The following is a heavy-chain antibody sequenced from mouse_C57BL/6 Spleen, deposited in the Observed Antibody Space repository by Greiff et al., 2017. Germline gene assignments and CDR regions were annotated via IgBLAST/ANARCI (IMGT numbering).Heavy chain of an antibody. D-gene: IGHD2-4*01. CDR2: ISNGGGST. CDR1: GFTFSDYY. CDR3: ARRMGLRRYYAMDY. V-gene: IGHV5-12*01. Sequence: EVMLVESGGGLVQPGGSLKLSCAASGFTFSDYYMYWVRQTPEKRLEWVAHISNGGGSTYYPDTVKGRFTISRDNAKNTLYLQMSRLKSEDTAMYYCARRMGLRRYYAMDYWGQGTSVTVSS. J-gene: IGHJ4*01.